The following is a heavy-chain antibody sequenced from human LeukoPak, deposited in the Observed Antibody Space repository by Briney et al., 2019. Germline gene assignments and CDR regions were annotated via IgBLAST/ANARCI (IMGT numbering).Heavy chain of an antibody. D-gene: IGHD5-18*01. CDR2: IKQDGSEE. CDR3: ARDGVWHGSTAMEFDY. J-gene: IGHJ4*02. V-gene: IGHV3-7*01. Sequence: GGSLRLSCAASGFTFSSYWMSWVRQAPGKGLEWVANIKQDGSEEYYVDSVKGRFTISRDNAKNSLYLQMNSLRAEDTAVYYCARDGVWHGSTAMEFDYWGQGTLVTVSS. CDR1: GFTFSSYW.